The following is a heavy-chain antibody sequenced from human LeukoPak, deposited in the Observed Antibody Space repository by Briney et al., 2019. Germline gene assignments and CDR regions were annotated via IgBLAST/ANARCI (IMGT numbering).Heavy chain of an antibody. J-gene: IGHJ4*02. CDR3: ARGSNYYDSSGYGDIFDY. Sequence: SGTLSLTCAVSGGSISSSNWWSWVRQPPGKGLEWIGEIYHSGSTNYNPSLKSRVTISVDTSKNQFSLKLSSVTAADTAVYYCARGSNYYDSSGYGDIFDYWGQGTLVTVSS. CDR2: IYHSGST. CDR1: GGSISSSNW. V-gene: IGHV4-4*02. D-gene: IGHD3-22*01.